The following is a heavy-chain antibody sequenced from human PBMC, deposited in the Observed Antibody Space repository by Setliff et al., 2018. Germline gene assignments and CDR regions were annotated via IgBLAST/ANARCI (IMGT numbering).Heavy chain of an antibody. Sequence: SETLSLTCNVSGVSISSYYWSWIRQPPGKGLESIGYIQKSGGTNYNPALKSRVTISVDTSTNQFSLKLRSVTDADTAVYYCARLSWNGLRYYGLDVWGQGTTVTVSS. D-gene: IGHD3-3*01. V-gene: IGHV4-59*01. CDR1: GVSISSYY. J-gene: IGHJ6*02. CDR3: ARLSWNGLRYYGLDV. CDR2: IQKSGGT.